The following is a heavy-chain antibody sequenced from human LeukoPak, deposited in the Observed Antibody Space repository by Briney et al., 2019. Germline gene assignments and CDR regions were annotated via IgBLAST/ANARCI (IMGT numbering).Heavy chain of an antibody. CDR3: ATGADCSSTSCRYYYYGMDV. V-gene: IGHV1-24*01. CDR2: FDPEDGET. D-gene: IGHD2-2*01. J-gene: IGHJ6*02. CDR1: GYTLTKLS. Sequence: ASVKVSCKVSGYTLTKLSMHWVRQAPGKGLEWMGGFDPEDGETIYAQKFQGRVTMTEDTSTDTAYMELSSLRSEDTAVYYCATGADCSSTSCRYYYYGMDVWGQGTTVTVSS.